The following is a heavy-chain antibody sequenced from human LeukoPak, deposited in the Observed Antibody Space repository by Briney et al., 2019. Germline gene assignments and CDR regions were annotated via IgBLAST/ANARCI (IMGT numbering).Heavy chain of an antibody. Sequence: PSETLSLTCTVSGGSISSYYWGWIRQPPGKGLEWIGSVYYSGSTYYNPSLKSRVTISVDTSKNQFSLKLSSVTAADTAVYYCARITRVIAAAALGDYWGQGTLVTVSS. CDR1: GGSISSYY. V-gene: IGHV4-39*01. CDR3: ARITRVIAAAALGDY. CDR2: VYYSGST. D-gene: IGHD6-13*01. J-gene: IGHJ4*02.